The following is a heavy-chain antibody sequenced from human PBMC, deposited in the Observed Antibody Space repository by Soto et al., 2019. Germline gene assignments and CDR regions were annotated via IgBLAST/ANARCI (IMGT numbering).Heavy chain of an antibody. Sequence: GGSLRLSCAASGFTFSSYGMHWVRQAPGKGLEWVAVIWYDGSNKYYADSVKGRFTISKDNSKSTLYLQMNSLRAEDTAVYYCARARTVPIGDFDYWGQGTLVTVSS. CDR2: IWYDGSNK. CDR1: GFTFSSYG. CDR3: ARARTVPIGDFDY. D-gene: IGHD3-16*01. J-gene: IGHJ4*02. V-gene: IGHV3-33*01.